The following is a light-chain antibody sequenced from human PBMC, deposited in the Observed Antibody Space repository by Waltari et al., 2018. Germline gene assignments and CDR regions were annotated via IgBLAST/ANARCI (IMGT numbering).Light chain of an antibody. CDR1: QSVSRA. Sequence: IVLTQSPGSLSSSPGERVTLSCRASQSVSRALAWYPQKPGQAPRLLIFGASNRATGIPDRFSGSGSETDFSLTISRLEPEDFAVYYCQHYVRLPGTFGRGTKVEIK. J-gene: IGKJ1*01. CDR2: GAS. CDR3: QHYVRLPGT. V-gene: IGKV3-20*01.